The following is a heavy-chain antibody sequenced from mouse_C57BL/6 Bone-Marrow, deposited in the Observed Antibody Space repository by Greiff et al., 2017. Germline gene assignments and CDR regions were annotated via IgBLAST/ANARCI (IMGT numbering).Heavy chain of an antibody. D-gene: IGHD1-1*01. CDR2: IDPSDSYT. V-gene: IGHV1-69*01. J-gene: IGHJ3*01. CDR3: AREWIIGYYYGRS. CDR1: GYTFTSYW. Sequence: VQLQQPGAELVMPGASVKLSCKASGYTFTSYWMHWVKQRPGQGLEWIGEIDPSDSYTNYNQKFKGKSTLTVDKSSSTAYMQLSSLTSEDSAVYYCAREWIIGYYYGRSWGQGTLVTVSA.